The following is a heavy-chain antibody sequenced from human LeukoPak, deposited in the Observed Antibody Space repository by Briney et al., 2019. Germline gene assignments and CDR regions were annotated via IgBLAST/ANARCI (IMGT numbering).Heavy chain of an antibody. CDR1: GGSISSYY. Sequence: PSETLSLTCTVSGGSISSYYWGWIRQPPGKGLEWIGSIYHSGSTYYNPSLKSRVTISVDTSKNQFSLKLSSVTAADTAVYYCARDRLVGIAVAGKTSIDYWGQGTLVTVSS. CDR3: ARDRLVGIAVAGKTSIDY. CDR2: IYHSGST. J-gene: IGHJ4*02. V-gene: IGHV4-38-2*02. D-gene: IGHD6-19*01.